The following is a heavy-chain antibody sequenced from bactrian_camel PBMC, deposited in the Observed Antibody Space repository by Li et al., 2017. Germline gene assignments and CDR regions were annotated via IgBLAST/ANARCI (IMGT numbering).Heavy chain of an antibody. CDR3: ASAPPDGYGTCKIYEYNY. CDR1: YDTYRRNC. V-gene: IGHV3S55*01. CDR2: IDNDSST. J-gene: IGHJ4*01. D-gene: IGHD5*01. Sequence: HVQLVESGGGSVQAGGSLRLSCEAPYDTYRRNCMGWFRQAPGKEREGIAVIDNDSSTEYAASVKGRFSISKDNAGGTLYLQMNDLRPEDTAMYYCASAPPDGYGTCKIYEYNYWGQGTQVTVS.